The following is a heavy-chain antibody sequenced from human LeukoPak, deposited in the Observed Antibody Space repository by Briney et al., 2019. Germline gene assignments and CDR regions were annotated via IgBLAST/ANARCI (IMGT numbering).Heavy chain of an antibody. D-gene: IGHD3-22*01. CDR1: GYTFTAHY. J-gene: IGHJ4*02. Sequence: ASVKVSCKASGYTFTAHYMHWVRQAPGQGLESLGWIDPDTGDTNYPQKFQGRVTMTRGTSSSTAYMELNRLRSDDTAVYYCARAGHNSNSGGYDFWGLGTLVTVSS. CDR2: IDPDTGDT. CDR3: ARAGHNSNSGGYDF. V-gene: IGHV1-2*02.